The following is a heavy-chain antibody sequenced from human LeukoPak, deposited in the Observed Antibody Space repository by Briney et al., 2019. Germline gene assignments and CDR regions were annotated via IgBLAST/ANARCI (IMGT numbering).Heavy chain of an antibody. CDR2: ISRSGVAT. V-gene: IGHV3-23*01. CDR3: AKDAFDI. J-gene: IGHJ3*02. Sequence: GSLRLSCAASGFTFTSFAMSWVRQAPGKGLEWVSTISRSGVATYYANSVKGRFTISRDNSKNTVYLQMNSLRAEDTAVYYCAKDAFDIWGQGTMVTVSS. CDR1: GFTFTSFA.